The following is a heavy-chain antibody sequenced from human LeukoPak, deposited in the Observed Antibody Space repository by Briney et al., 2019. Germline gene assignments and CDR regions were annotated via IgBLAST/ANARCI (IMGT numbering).Heavy chain of an antibody. CDR1: SGSFSGYY. CDR2: VNDSGIT. CDR3: ARHRLGATRSFDI. V-gene: IGHV4-34*01. Sequence: SETLSLTCAVYSGSFSGYYWSWIRQPPGKGLEWIGEVNDSGITNCNPSLKSRVAISVDTAKNQFSLKLSSVTAADTAVYYCARHRLGATRSFDIWGQGTMVTVSS. D-gene: IGHD4/OR15-4a*01. J-gene: IGHJ3*02.